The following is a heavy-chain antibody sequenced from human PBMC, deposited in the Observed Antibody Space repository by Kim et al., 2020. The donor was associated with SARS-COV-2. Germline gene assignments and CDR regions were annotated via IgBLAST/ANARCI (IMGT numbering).Heavy chain of an antibody. V-gene: IGHV3-23*01. Sequence: GGALRLSCAASGFTFSRYAMSWVRQAPGKGLECVSTTTDYGYDTKYEDSVTGRSTLSRDNSKNTLHLQMNNLRADDTAVYYCTKGGGASYPDTRNFDLWG. J-gene: IGHJ3*01. CDR3: TKGGGASYPDTRNFDL. CDR2: TTDYGYDT. D-gene: IGHD3-10*01. CDR1: GFTFSRYA.